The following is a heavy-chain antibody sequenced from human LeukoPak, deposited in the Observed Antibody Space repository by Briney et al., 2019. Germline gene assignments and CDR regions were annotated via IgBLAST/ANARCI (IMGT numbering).Heavy chain of an antibody. Sequence: SETLSLTCTVSGGSISTYCWSWIRQPAGKGLEWIGHICTSGSTNYNPSLKSRVTMSVDTSNNEFSLKLNSVTAADTAVYYCARERAYSSGWGSGLGYWGQGTLVTVSS. CDR1: GGSISTYC. CDR3: ARERAYSSGWGSGLGY. D-gene: IGHD6-19*01. V-gene: IGHV4-4*07. CDR2: ICTSGST. J-gene: IGHJ4*02.